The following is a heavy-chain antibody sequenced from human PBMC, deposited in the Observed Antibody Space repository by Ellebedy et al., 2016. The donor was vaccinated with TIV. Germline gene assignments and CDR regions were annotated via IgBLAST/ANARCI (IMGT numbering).Heavy chain of an antibody. D-gene: IGHD4-17*01. CDR3: ARDYGDYDFCDY. CDR2: ISAYNGNT. J-gene: IGHJ4*02. V-gene: IGHV1-18*01. Sequence: AASVKVSCKASGYTFTSSGISWARQAPGQGLEWMGWISAYNGNTNYAQKLQGRVTMTTDTSTSTAYMELRSLRSDDTAVYYCARDYGDYDFCDYWGQGTLVTVSS. CDR1: GYTFTSSG.